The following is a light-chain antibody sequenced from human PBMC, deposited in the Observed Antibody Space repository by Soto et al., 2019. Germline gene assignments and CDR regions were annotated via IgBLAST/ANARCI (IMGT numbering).Light chain of an antibody. CDR1: SSDIGNYNF. Sequence: QSALTQPASVSGSPGQSITISCTGTSSDIGNYNFVSWFQQHPDKAPKLMIYEVNKRPSGVSNRFSGSKSGNTASLTISGLQPEDEADYYYSSYAYGSTLGVFGGGTQLTVL. CDR2: EVN. V-gene: IGLV2-23*02. J-gene: IGLJ3*02. CDR3: SSYAYGSTLGV.